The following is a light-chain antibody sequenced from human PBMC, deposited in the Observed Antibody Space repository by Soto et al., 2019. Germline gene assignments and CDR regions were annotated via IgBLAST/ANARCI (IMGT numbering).Light chain of an antibody. J-gene: IGLJ2*01. CDR2: VVS. CDR1: SSDVGGYNY. Sequence: QSALTQPASVSGSPGQSITICCTGTSSDVGGYNYVSWYQQHPGKAPKLMIYVVSNRPSGVSNRFSGSKSGNTASLTISGLQAEDEADYYCSSYTSSSSVVFGGGTKLTVL. CDR3: SSYTSSSSVV. V-gene: IGLV2-14*01.